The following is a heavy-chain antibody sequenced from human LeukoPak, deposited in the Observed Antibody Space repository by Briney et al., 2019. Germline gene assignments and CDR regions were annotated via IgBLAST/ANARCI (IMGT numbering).Heavy chain of an antibody. Sequence: GGSLRLSCAASGFTFSSYAVSWVRQAPGKGLEWVAVISYDGSNKYYADSVKGRFTISRDNSKNTLYLQMNSLRAEDTAVYYCARGRYYYDSRGAFDYWGQGTLVTVSS. CDR3: ARGRYYYDSRGAFDY. D-gene: IGHD3-22*01. V-gene: IGHV3-30-3*01. J-gene: IGHJ4*02. CDR2: ISYDGSNK. CDR1: GFTFSSYA.